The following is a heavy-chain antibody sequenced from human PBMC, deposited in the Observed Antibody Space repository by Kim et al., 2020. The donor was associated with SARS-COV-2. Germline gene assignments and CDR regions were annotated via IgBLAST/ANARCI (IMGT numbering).Heavy chain of an antibody. J-gene: IGHJ6*02. CDR3: ARSLKYYYDSSGYRGGMDV. D-gene: IGHD3-22*01. V-gene: IGHV3-53*04. CDR1: GFTVSSNY. Sequence: GGSLRLSCAASGFTVSSNYMSWVRQAPGKGLEWVSVIYSGGSTYYADSVKGQFTISRHNSKNTLNLQMNSLRAEDTAVYYCARSLKYYYDSSGYRGGMDVWGQGTTVTVSS. CDR2: IYSGGST.